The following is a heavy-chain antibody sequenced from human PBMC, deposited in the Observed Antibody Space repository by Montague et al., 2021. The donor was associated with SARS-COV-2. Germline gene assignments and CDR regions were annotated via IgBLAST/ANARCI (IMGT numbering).Heavy chain of an antibody. D-gene: IGHD3-10*01. CDR2: IKQDGSEK. Sequence: SRSLSLSASGFPFSSYWMSWVRQAPGKGLEWVANIKQDGSEKYYVDSVKGRFTISRDNAKNSLYLQMNSLRAEDTAVYYCARDSYGSGTYYYYYGMDVWGQGTTVTVSS. J-gene: IGHJ6*02. CDR1: GFPFSSYW. V-gene: IGHV3-7*01. CDR3: ARDSYGSGTYYYYYGMDV.